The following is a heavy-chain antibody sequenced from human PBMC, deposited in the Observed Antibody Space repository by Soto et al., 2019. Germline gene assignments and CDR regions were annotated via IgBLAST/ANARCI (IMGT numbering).Heavy chain of an antibody. CDR2: IYYRGST. CDR1: GDSISCYY. CDR3: ARQQLLPFYYALDV. Sequence: SETLPLTCTVSGDSISCYYWSWIRQAPGKGLEYIGYIYYRGSTNYNPSLKSRVTMSVDTSKNQFSLKVNSVTAADTAVYFCARQQLLPFYYALDVWGQGTTVTVSS. V-gene: IGHV4-59*01. J-gene: IGHJ6*02. D-gene: IGHD6-13*01.